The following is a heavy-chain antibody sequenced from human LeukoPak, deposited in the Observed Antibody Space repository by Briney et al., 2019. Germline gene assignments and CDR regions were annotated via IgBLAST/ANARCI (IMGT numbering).Heavy chain of an antibody. D-gene: IGHD3-22*01. V-gene: IGHV4-59*01. CDR2: IYYSGST. CDR3: ARVTYYYDSSGYYPNLFDY. Sequence: KTSETLSLTCTASGGSISSYYWSWIRQPPGKGLEWIGYIYYSGSTNYNPSLKSRVTISVDTSKNQFSLKLSSVTAADTAVYYCARVTYYYDSSGYYPNLFDYWGQGTLVTVSS. CDR1: GGSISSYY. J-gene: IGHJ4*02.